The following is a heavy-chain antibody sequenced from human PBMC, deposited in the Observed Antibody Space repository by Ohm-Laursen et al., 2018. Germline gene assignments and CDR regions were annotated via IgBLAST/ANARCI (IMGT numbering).Heavy chain of an antibody. CDR3: AKGLSGGTGHGNWFDP. CDR1: GFTFSSYA. D-gene: IGHD3-10*01. V-gene: IGHV3-23*01. CDR2: ISGSGGST. Sequence: GSLRLSCSASGFTFSSYAMSWVRQAPGKGLEWVSAISGSGGSTYYADSVKGRFTISRDNSKSTLYLQMNSLRVEDTAVYYCAKGLSGGTGHGNWFDPWGQGTLVSVSS. J-gene: IGHJ5*02.